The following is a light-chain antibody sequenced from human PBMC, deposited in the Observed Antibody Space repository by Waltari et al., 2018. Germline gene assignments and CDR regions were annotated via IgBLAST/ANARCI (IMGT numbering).Light chain of an antibody. CDR3: AAWDDSLSGWV. Sequence: QSVLTQPPSASGTPGQRAAISCSGNNSTFGRNSVYWYQPFPEAAPKLLIYRKDQRPSGVPDRFSGSKSGTAASQAISGLRSEDEADYYCAAWDDSLSGWVFGGGTRLTVL. CDR1: NSTFGRNS. J-gene: IGLJ3*02. V-gene: IGLV1-47*01. CDR2: RKD.